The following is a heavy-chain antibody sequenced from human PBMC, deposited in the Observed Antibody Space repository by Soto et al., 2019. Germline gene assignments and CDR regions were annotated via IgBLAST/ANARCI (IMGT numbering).Heavy chain of an antibody. D-gene: IGHD3-22*01. CDR3: ARLNGYFYDSSAYYSYLDY. V-gene: IGHV4-59*08. J-gene: IGHJ4*02. CDR2: IYNSGTT. CDR1: GGSISNYY. Sequence: SETLSLTCTVSGGSISNYYCSWIRQTPGKGLECIGFIYNSGTTNYNPSLKSRVTISVDTSKNQLSLRLTSVTAADTGVYYCARLNGYFYDSSAYYSYLDYWSQGTLVTVSS.